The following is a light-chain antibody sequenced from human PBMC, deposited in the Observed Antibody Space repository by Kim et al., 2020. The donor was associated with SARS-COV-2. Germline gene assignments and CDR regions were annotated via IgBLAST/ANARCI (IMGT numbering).Light chain of an antibody. Sequence: GQSVTIFCTGTSSDVGGYGYVSWYQQHPGKVPKLMIYDVNRRPSGVPDRFSGSKSGNTASLTISGLQADDEADYYCCSYAGRYSAVFGGGTKLTVL. CDR3: CSYAGRYSAV. CDR2: DVN. V-gene: IGLV2-11*03. J-gene: IGLJ2*01. CDR1: SSDVGGYGY.